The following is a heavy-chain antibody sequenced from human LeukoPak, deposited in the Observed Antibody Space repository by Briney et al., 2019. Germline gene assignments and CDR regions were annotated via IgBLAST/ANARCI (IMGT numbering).Heavy chain of an antibody. CDR1: GFIFSDSY. D-gene: IGHD1-7*01. J-gene: IGHJ2*01. V-gene: IGHV3-11*03. CDR3: ASGRELLGWYFDL. Sequence: GGSLRLSCAASGFIFSDSYMSWIRQAPGKGLEWVSYSRGSSTFTNFADSVRGRFTISRDDAKNSLYLQMNVLRADDTADYYCASGRELLGWYFDLWGRGTLVTVSS. CDR2: SRGSSTFT.